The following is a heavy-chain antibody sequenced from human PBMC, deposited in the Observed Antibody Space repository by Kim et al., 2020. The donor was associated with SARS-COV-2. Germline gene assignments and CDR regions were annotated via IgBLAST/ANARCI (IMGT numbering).Heavy chain of an antibody. J-gene: IGHJ4*02. Sequence: DTLKGRFTIARDNAKTSLYLQMTSLRADDTAVYYCARVSLGSSSWYYFDYWGQGTLVTVSS. V-gene: IGHV3-11*05. CDR3: ARVSLGSSSWYYFDY. D-gene: IGHD6-13*01.